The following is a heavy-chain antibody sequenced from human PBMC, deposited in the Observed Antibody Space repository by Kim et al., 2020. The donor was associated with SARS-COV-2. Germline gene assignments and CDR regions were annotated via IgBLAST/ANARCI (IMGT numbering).Heavy chain of an antibody. Sequence: SETLSLTCTVSGGSISSGGYYWSWIRQHPGKGLEWIGYIYYSGSTYYNPSLKSRVTISVDTSKNQFSLKLSSVTAADTAVYYCARVRMVRGVDLTADFDGYYYYYGMDVWGQGTTVTVSS. V-gene: IGHV4-31*03. CDR1: GGSISSGGYY. D-gene: IGHD3-10*01. J-gene: IGHJ6*02. CDR2: IYYSGST. CDR3: ARVRMVRGVDLTADFDGYYYYYGMDV.